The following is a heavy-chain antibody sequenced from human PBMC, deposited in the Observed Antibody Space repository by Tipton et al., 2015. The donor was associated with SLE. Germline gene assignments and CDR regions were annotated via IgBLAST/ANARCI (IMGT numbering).Heavy chain of an antibody. D-gene: IGHD3-22*01. Sequence: SLRLSCAASGFTFSSYAMSWVRQAPGKGLEWVANIKQDGSEKYYVDSVKGRFTISRDNAKNSLYLQMNSLRAEDTAVYYCARDAGRGVRGYYDSSGYYYDWGQGTLVTVSS. CDR1: GFTFSSYA. J-gene: IGHJ4*02. CDR2: IKQDGSEK. CDR3: ARDAGRGVRGYYDSSGYYYD. V-gene: IGHV3-7*03.